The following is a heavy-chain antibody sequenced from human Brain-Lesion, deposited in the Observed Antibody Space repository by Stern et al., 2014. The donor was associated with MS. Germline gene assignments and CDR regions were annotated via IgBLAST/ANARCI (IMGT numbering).Heavy chain of an antibody. D-gene: IGHD1-26*01. V-gene: IGHV1-24*01. J-gene: IGHJ4*02. CDR3: ATLSPGAGGNYYRHFDY. Sequence: QVQLVESGAEVKKPGASVKVSCKVSGYTLTELSMHWVRQAPRKGLEWMGGFDPEDGETIYAQQLQGRVTMTEDTSTDTAYMELSSLRSEDTAVYYCATLSPGAGGNYYRHFDYWGQGTLVTVS. CDR2: FDPEDGET. CDR1: GYTLTELS.